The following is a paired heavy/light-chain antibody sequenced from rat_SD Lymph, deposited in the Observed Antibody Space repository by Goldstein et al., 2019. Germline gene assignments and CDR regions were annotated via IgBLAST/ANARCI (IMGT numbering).Heavy chain of an antibody. D-gene: IGHD4-4*01. CDR3: ARSGVIRGPAFAY. CDR2: INPDGSST. Sequence: EVQLVESGGGLVQPGSPLKLSCAASGFTFSSNWLNWIRQAPGKGLEWVASINPDGSSTYYPDTVKGRFVVSKDNAKNTGYLQMNNLRSEDTAMYYCARSGVIRGPAFAYWGQGTLVTVSS. CDR1: GFTFSSNW. V-gene: IGHV5-35*01. J-gene: IGHJ3*01.
Light chain of an antibody. V-gene: IGKV1S21*01. CDR1: QSLVHNNGNTY. CDR3: GQGTQYPLT. CDR2: KVS. J-gene: IGKJ5*01. Sequence: DVVMTQTPVSLSVSLGGQVSISCRSSQSLVHNNGNTYLSWYLQKPGQSPQLLIYKVSNRFSGISDRFSGSGSGTDFTLKISRVEPDDLGVYYCGQGTQYPLTFGSGTKLEIK.